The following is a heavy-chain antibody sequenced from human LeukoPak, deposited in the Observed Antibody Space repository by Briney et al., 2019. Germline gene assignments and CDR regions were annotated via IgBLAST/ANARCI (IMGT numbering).Heavy chain of an antibody. V-gene: IGHV3-23*01. J-gene: IGHJ4*02. Sequence: PGGSLRLSCAASGFTFSSYPMTWVRQAPGKGLEWVSTITGSGGSIYYAESVKGRFTISRDNSKNTLYLQMNSLRAEDTAVYYCAKDHALDYWGQGTLVTVSS. CDR2: ITGSGGSI. CDR1: GFTFSSYP. CDR3: AKDHALDY. D-gene: IGHD2-2*01.